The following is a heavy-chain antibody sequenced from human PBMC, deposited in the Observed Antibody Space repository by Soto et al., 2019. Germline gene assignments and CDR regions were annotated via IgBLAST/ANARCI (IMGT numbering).Heavy chain of an antibody. J-gene: IGHJ4*02. D-gene: IGHD3-16*01. CDR2: ISGSGGRS. Sequence: EVQLLDSGGGLVQPGGSLRLSCAASGFTFSNYAMTWVRQGPGKGLEWVSGISGSGGRSYYADSVKGRFTISRDNSKSTLYLQMNSLRAEDTAVYYCAKAYFVWSSEQPYYVYYWGQGTLVSVSS. V-gene: IGHV3-23*01. CDR1: GFTFSNYA. CDR3: AKAYFVWSSEQPYYVYY.